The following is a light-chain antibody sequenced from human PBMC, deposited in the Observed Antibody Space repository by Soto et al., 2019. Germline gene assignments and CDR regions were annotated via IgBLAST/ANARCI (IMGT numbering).Light chain of an antibody. CDR3: SSYTSSSPYV. J-gene: IGLJ1*01. CDR1: SSDVGGYNY. CDR2: EVS. Sequence: QSALTQPASVSGSPGQSITISCTGTSSDVGGYNYVSWYQQHPGKAPKLMIYEVSNRPSGVSHRFSGSKSGNTASLTISGLQAEDWADYYCSSYTSSSPYVFGTGTKLTVL. V-gene: IGLV2-14*01.